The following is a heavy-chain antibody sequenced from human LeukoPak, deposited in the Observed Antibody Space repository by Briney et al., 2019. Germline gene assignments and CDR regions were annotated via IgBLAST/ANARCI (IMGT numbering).Heavy chain of an antibody. CDR3: ARAPIFGVVRYYYGMDV. Sequence: PGGSPRLSCAASGFTVSSNYMSWVRQAPGKGLEWVSVIYSGGSTYYADSVKGRFTISRDNSKNTLYLQMNSLRAEDTAVYYCARAPIFGVVRYYYGMDVWGQGTLVTVSS. V-gene: IGHV3-53*01. J-gene: IGHJ6*02. CDR1: GFTVSSNY. D-gene: IGHD3-3*01. CDR2: IYSGGST.